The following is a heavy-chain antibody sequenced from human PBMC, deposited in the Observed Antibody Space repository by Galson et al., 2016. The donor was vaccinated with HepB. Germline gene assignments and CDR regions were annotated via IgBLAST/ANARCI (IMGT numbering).Heavy chain of an antibody. D-gene: IGHD3-16*01. J-gene: IGHJ4*02. CDR1: GVSIKSGGYY. Sequence: TLSLTCTVSGVSIKSGGYYWSWIRQHPGKGLEWIGFIYYSGNTYYNPSLKSRVTISVDTSKNQFSLTLISVTAAVTAVYFCARVAVWGSYGNDYFDYWGQGTLVTVSS. V-gene: IGHV4-31*03. CDR2: IYYSGNT. CDR3: ARVAVWGSYGNDYFDY.